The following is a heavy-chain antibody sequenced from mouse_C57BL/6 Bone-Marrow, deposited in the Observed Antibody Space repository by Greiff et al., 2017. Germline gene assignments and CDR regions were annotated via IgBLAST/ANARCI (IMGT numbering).Heavy chain of an antibody. CDR3: TRWLLFDY. Sequence: VQLQQPGAELVKPGASVKLSCKASGYTFTSYWMHWVKQRPGQGLEWIGMIHPNSGSTNYNEKFKSKATLTVDKSSSTAYMQLSRLTAEDSAVYYCTRWLLFDYWGQGTTLTVSA. CDR1: GYTFTSYW. D-gene: IGHD2-3*01. V-gene: IGHV1-64*01. J-gene: IGHJ2*01. CDR2: IHPNSGST.